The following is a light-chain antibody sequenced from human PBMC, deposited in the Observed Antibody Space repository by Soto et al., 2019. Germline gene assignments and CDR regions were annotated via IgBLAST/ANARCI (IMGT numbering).Light chain of an antibody. CDR2: DAS. CDR1: QDINNY. Sequence: DLQMTQSPSSLSASVGDRVTITCQASQDINNYLNWYRHKPGKAPELLIYDASNLDTGVPSRFSEGGSGTHSTFPTSSLQPEDFATYYCQQYGHPLWTFGQETQVQIK. CDR3: QQYGHPLWT. V-gene: IGKV1-33*01. J-gene: IGKJ1*01.